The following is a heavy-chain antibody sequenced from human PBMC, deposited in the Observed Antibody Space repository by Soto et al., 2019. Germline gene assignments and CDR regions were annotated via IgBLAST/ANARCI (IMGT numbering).Heavy chain of an antibody. CDR3: ERDGVEACLYFDN. V-gene: IGHV3-7*01. D-gene: IGHD3-16*01. J-gene: IGHJ4*02. CDR2: INQDGSEK. CDR1: GFTFRSYW. Sequence: VGSLRLSCAASGFTFRSYWKSWVRQAPGKGLEWVANINQDGSEKYYVDSVKGRFTLSRDNAKNALFLQVSRLRAENTAVYRLERDGVEACLYFDNWGQGTLVTVSS.